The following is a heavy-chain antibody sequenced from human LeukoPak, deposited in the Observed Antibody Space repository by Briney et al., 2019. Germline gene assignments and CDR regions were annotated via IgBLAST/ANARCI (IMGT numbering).Heavy chain of an antibody. V-gene: IGHV4-39*01. CDR3: ARHSSSMKLEYYFDY. Sequence: SETLSLTCTVSGGSISSSSYYWGWIRQPPGKGLEWIGSIYYSGSTYYNPSLKSRVTISVDTSKNQFSLKLSSVTAADTAVYYCARHSSSMKLEYYFDYWGQGTLVTVSS. J-gene: IGHJ4*02. CDR2: IYYSGST. D-gene: IGHD6-13*01. CDR1: GGSISSSSYY.